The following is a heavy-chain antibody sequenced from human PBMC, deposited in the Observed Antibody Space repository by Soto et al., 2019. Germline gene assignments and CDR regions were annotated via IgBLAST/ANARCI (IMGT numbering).Heavy chain of an antibody. D-gene: IGHD3-3*01. V-gene: IGHV3-7*03. CDR2: IKQDGSEK. CDR1: GFTFSSYW. Sequence: GGSLRLSCAASGFTFSSYWMSWVRQAPGKGLEWVANIKQDGSEKYYVDSVKGRFTISRDNAKNSLYLQMNSLRAEDTAVYYCAREFNDFWSGYHYYYYYGMDVWGQGTTVTVS. CDR3: AREFNDFWSGYHYYYYYGMDV. J-gene: IGHJ6*02.